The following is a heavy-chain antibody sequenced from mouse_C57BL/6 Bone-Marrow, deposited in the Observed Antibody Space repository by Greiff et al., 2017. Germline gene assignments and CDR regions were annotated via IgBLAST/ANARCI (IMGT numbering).Heavy chain of an antibody. CDR2: IDPEDGET. V-gene: IGHV14-2*01. D-gene: IGHD1-1*01. CDR3: APYYGSSGDY. J-gene: IGHJ2*01. CDR1: GFNIKDYY. Sequence: VQLQQSGAELVKPGASVKLSCTASGFNIKDYYMPWVKQRTEQSLEWIGRIDPEDGETKYAPKFPGKDTITADPSYNTAYLQLSRLTSEDTAVYYCAPYYGSSGDYWGQGTTLTVSS.